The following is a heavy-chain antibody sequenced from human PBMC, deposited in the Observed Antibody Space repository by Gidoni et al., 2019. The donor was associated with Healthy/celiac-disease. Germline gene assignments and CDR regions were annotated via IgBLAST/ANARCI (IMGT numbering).Heavy chain of an antibody. Sequence: QVQLVQSGAEVKKPGSSVKVSCKASGGTFSSYAISWVRQAPGPGLEWRGGIIPLFRTANSAQKFQGRVTITADESTSTAYMELSSLRSEDTAVYYCAEEGEMATIQWGQGTLVTVSS. V-gene: IGHV1-69*01. D-gene: IGHD5-12*01. J-gene: IGHJ4*02. CDR2: IIPLFRTA. CDR1: GGTFSSYA. CDR3: AEEGEMATIQ.